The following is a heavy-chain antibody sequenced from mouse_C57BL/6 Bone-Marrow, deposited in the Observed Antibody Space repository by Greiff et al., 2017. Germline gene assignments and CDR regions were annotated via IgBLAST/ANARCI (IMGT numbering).Heavy chain of an antibody. D-gene: IGHD1-1*01. V-gene: IGHV6-6*01. CDR2: IRNKANNHAT. Sequence: DVKLQESGGGLVQPGGSMKLSCAASGFTFSDAWMDWVRQSPEKGLEWVAEIRNKANNHATYYAESVKGRLTISRDDSKSSFYLQMNSLRAEDTGIYYCTGVLRWAWFAYWGQGTLVTVSA. CDR3: TGVLRWAWFAY. J-gene: IGHJ3*01. CDR1: GFTFSDAW.